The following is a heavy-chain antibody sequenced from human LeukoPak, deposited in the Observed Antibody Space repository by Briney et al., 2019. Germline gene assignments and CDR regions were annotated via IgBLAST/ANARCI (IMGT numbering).Heavy chain of an antibody. CDR2: ISAYNGNT. V-gene: IGHV1-18*01. J-gene: IGHJ4*02. CDR3: ARTMVTAGHSYFDY. Sequence: ASVKVSCKASCYTFTSYGISGVGQVPGQGLEWMGWISAYNGNTNSAQKLQGRVSMTTDTSTSTVYMELRSLRSDDTAVYYCARTMVTAGHSYFDYWGQGTLVTVST. D-gene: IGHD3-10*01. CDR1: CYTFTSYG.